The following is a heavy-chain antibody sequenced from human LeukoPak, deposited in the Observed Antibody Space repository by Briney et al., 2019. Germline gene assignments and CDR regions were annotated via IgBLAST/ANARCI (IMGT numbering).Heavy chain of an antibody. J-gene: IGHJ4*02. D-gene: IGHD2-2*01. CDR1: GGSISSYY. Sequence: SETLSLTCTVSGGSISSYYWSWIRQPPGKGLEWIGYIYYSGSTNYNPSLKSRVTISVDTPKNQFSLKLSSVTAADTAVYYCAGGWGYQLLLDYWGQGTQVTVSS. V-gene: IGHV4-59*01. CDR3: AGGWGYQLLLDY. CDR2: IYYSGST.